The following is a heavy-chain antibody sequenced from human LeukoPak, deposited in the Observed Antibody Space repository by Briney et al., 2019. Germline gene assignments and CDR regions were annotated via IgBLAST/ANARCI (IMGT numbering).Heavy chain of an antibody. CDR2: IYTSGST. J-gene: IGHJ4*02. Sequence: SETLSLTCTVSGGSISSYYWSWIRKPAGKGLEWIGRIYTSGSTNYNPSLKSRVTMSVDTSKNQFSLKLSSVTAADTAVYYCAREAGYSYGYDDHYYFDYWGQGTLVTVSS. CDR1: GGSISSYY. D-gene: IGHD5-18*01. CDR3: AREAGYSYGYDDHYYFDY. V-gene: IGHV4-4*07.